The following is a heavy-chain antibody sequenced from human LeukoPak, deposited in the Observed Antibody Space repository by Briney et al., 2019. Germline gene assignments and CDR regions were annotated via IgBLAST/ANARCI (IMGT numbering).Heavy chain of an antibody. V-gene: IGHV1-69*06. CDR3: AKASVLMVYDSYDH. Sequence: SVKVSCKASGGTFSSYAISWVRQAPGQGLEWMGGIIPIFGTANYAQKFQGRVTITADKSTSTAYMELSSLRSEDTAVYYCAKASVLMVYDSYDHWGQGTLVTVSS. J-gene: IGHJ4*02. CDR1: GGTFSSYA. CDR2: IIPIFGTA. D-gene: IGHD2-8*01.